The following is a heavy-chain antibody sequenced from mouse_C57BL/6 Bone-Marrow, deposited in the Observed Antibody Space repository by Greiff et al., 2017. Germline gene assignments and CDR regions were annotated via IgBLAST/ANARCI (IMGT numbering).Heavy chain of an antibody. V-gene: IGHV5-2*01. CDR1: EYEFPSHD. D-gene: IGHD2-5*01. CDR2: INSDGGST. CDR3: ARRGIVTRAY. J-gene: IGHJ3*01. Sequence: VKLQESGGGLVQPGESLKLSCESNEYEFPSHDMSWVRKTPEKRLELVAAINSDGGSTYYPDTMERRFIIARDNTKKPLYLKMSSLRSDDTALYYCARRGIVTRAYWGQGTLVTVSA.